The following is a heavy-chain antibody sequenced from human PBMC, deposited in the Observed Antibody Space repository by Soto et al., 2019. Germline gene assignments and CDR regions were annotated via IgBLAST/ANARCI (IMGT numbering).Heavy chain of an antibody. CDR1: GYTFNRHT. Sequence: ASVKVSCKASGYTFNRHTMHWVLQAPGQRLEWMGRINAGSGDTKNSQKFQGRVTLTADTSASAAYMELSSLRSEDTAVYYCAREGGYNFWSGLGHWGQGTLVTVSS. CDR2: INAGSGDT. J-gene: IGHJ4*02. V-gene: IGHV1-3*01. CDR3: AREGGYNFWSGLGH. D-gene: IGHD3-3*01.